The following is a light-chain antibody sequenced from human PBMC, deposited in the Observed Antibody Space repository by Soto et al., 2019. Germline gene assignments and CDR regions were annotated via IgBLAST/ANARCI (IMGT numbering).Light chain of an antibody. CDR1: QTISSW. V-gene: IGKV1-5*03. CDR2: KAS. Sequence: DIQMTQSPSTLSGSVGDRVTITCRASQTISSWLAWYQQKPGKAPKLLIYKASTLKSGVPSRFSGSGSGTDFTLTISDVQPEDFATYYCQQLNSYPLTVGGGTKVDNK. CDR3: QQLNSYPLT. J-gene: IGKJ4*01.